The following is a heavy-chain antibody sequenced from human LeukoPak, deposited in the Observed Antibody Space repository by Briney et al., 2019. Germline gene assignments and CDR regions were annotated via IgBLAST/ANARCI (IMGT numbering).Heavy chain of an antibody. Sequence: GGSLRLSCAASGLAFSTYSMDWVRQAPGKGLEWVSSISSSSTYIYYAGSVKGRFTISRDNAKNSLYLQMNSLRAEDTAVYYCARDAGITGTTDLDYWGQGTLVTVSS. V-gene: IGHV3-21*01. CDR1: GLAFSTYS. CDR3: ARDAGITGTTDLDY. D-gene: IGHD1-7*01. J-gene: IGHJ4*02. CDR2: ISSSSTYI.